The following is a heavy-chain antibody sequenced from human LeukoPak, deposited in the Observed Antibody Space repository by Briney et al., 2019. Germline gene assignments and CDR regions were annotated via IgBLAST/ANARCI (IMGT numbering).Heavy chain of an antibody. V-gene: IGHV4-39*01. Sequence: LETLSLTCTVSGDSISTNNFYWVWIRQPSGQGLEWIATVFHTGVTYYNPSLNGRVTISVDTSKNQFYLKMTSVTAADTSVYYCANLITMVRGVRYYFDSWGQGALITVSS. CDR1: GDSISTNNFY. CDR2: VFHTGVT. D-gene: IGHD3-10*01. J-gene: IGHJ4*02. CDR3: ANLITMVRGVRYYFDS.